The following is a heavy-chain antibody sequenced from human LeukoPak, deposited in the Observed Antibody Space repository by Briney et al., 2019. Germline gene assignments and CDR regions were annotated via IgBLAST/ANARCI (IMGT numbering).Heavy chain of an antibody. Sequence: PSETLSLTFTVSGGSISSYYWSWIRQPPGKGLEWIGYIYYSGSTNYNPSLKSRVTISVDTSKNQFSLKVRSVTAADTAVYYCARGLQWQYYFDYWGLGTLVTVSS. CDR1: GGSISSYY. J-gene: IGHJ4*02. CDR2: IYYSGST. V-gene: IGHV4-59*08. D-gene: IGHD6-19*01. CDR3: ARGLQWQYYFDY.